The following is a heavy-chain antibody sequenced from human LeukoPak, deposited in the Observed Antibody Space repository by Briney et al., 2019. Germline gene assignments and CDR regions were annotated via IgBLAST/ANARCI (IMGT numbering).Heavy chain of an antibody. CDR2: IYSGGST. Sequence: GGSLRLSCAASGFTVSSNYMSWVRQAPGKGLEWVSVIYSGGSTYYADSVKGRFTTSRDNSKNTLYLQMNSLRAEDTAVYYCARDVRGSGPFKDDAFDIWGQGTMVTVSS. D-gene: IGHD3-10*01. V-gene: IGHV3-53*01. J-gene: IGHJ3*02. CDR1: GFTVSSNY. CDR3: ARDVRGSGPFKDDAFDI.